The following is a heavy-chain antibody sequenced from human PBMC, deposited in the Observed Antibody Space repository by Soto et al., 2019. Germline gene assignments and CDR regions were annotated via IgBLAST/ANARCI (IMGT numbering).Heavy chain of an antibody. J-gene: IGHJ4*02. Sequence: SETLSLRCSGSGGSISWYDWSLFRQPPGKGLEWIGYIYDSGSTNYNPSLKSRVTISVDTSKNQFSLKLTSVTAADTAVYYCAAPPRYWGQGTLVTVS. CDR3: AAPPRY. CDR2: IYDSGST. V-gene: IGHV4-59*01. CDR1: GGSISWYD. D-gene: IGHD6-6*01.